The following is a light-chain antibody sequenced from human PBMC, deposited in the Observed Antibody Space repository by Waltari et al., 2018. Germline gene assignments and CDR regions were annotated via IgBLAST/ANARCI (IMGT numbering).Light chain of an antibody. CDR2: DDN. Sequence: SYVLTQPPSVSVAPGQTARIPCEGSNIGSKRVTWYQQKSGQAPLLAVYDDNDRPSGIPERFAGSNSGNTATLTISRVAAGDEADYYCHLWDSSTDHWVFGGGTRLTVL. CDR3: HLWDSSTDHWV. CDR1: NIGSKR. V-gene: IGLV3-21*02. J-gene: IGLJ3*02.